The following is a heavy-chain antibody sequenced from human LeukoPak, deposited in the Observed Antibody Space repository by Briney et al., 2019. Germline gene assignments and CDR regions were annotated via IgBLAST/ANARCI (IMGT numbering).Heavy chain of an antibody. J-gene: IGHJ4*02. CDR3: ARREYYGSGSYPPDY. V-gene: IGHV4-39*01. Sequence: SETLSLTCTASGGSISSSSYYWGWIRQPPGKGLEWIGSIYYSGSTYYNPSLKSRVTISVDTSKNQFSLKLSSVTAADTAVYYCARREYYGSGSYPPDYWGQGTLVTVSS. CDR2: IYYSGST. CDR1: GGSISSSSYY. D-gene: IGHD3-10*01.